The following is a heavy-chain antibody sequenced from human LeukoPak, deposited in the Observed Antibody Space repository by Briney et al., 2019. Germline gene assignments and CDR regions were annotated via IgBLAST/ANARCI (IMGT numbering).Heavy chain of an antibody. CDR1: GFTFSNYW. CDR3: ARVRTGTTNWFDP. CDR2: INQDGSGK. V-gene: IGHV3-7*04. J-gene: IGHJ5*02. Sequence: GGSLRLSCAASGFTFSNYWMSWVRQAPGKGLEWVATINQDGSGKYYVDSVKGRFTISRDNAKNSLHLQMSSLRAEDMAVYYCARVRTGTTNWFDPWGQGTLVTVSS. D-gene: IGHD1-1*01.